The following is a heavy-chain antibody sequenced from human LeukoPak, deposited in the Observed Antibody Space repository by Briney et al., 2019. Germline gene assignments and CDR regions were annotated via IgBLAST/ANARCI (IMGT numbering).Heavy chain of an antibody. V-gene: IGHV3-66*01. CDR1: GFTVSSNY. D-gene: IGHD2-2*01. CDR3: ARERYCSSTSCVYYYYGMDV. CDR2: IYSGGST. Sequence: GGSLRLSCAASGFTVSSNYMSWVRQAPGKGLEWVSVIYSGGSTYYADSVKGRFTISRDNSKNTLYLQMNSLRAVDTAVYYCARERYCSSTSCVYYYYGMDVWGQGTTVTVSS. J-gene: IGHJ6*02.